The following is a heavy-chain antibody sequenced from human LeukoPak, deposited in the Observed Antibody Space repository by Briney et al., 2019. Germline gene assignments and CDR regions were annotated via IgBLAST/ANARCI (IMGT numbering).Heavy chain of an antibody. CDR2: IYYSGST. D-gene: IGHD5-18*01. J-gene: IGHJ6*02. V-gene: IGHV4-39*07. Sequence: KPSETLSLTCTVSGGSISSSSYYWGWIRQPPGKGLEWIGSIYYSGSTYYNPSLKSRVTISVDTSKNQFSLKLSSVTAADTAVYYCARVRYSYGSYYYYGMDVWGQGTTVTVSS. CDR3: ARVRYSYGSYYYYGMDV. CDR1: GGSISSSSYY.